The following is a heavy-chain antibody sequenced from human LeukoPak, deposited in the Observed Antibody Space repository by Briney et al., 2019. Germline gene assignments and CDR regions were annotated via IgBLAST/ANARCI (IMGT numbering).Heavy chain of an antibody. Sequence: QPGGPLRLSCAASEFTFTSYELNWVRQGPGKGLEGFSYIYSSGNTISYADSVKRRFTISRDNAKNSLYLQVISLRSEDTAVYYCARGPSIAAGYDAFDIWGQGTMVTVSS. D-gene: IGHD6-13*01. V-gene: IGHV3-48*03. J-gene: IGHJ3*02. CDR3: ARGPSIAAGYDAFDI. CDR2: IYSSGNTI. CDR1: EFTFTSYE.